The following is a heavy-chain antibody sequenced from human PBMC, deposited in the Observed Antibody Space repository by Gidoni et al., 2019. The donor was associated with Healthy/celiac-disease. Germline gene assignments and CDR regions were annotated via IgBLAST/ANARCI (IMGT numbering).Heavy chain of an antibody. D-gene: IGHD2-15*01. CDR1: GFHFDDYA. Sequence: EVQLVESGGGVVQPGGSLRLSCAASGFHFDDYAMHWVRQDPGKGLEWVSLISGDGGSTYYADSVKGRFTISRDNSKNALYLQMNSLRTEDTALYYCAKDSNLVAAPYWYFDLWGRGTLVTVSS. CDR2: ISGDGGST. V-gene: IGHV3-43*02. J-gene: IGHJ2*01. CDR3: AKDSNLVAAPYWYFDL.